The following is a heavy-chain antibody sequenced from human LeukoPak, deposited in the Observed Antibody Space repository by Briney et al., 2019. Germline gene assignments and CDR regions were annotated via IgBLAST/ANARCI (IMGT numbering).Heavy chain of an antibody. D-gene: IGHD3/OR15-3a*01. J-gene: IGHJ4*02. CDR1: GFTFSSYS. CDR3: ARTGLGMYSFDS. V-gene: IGHV3-21*01. Sequence: GGSLRLSCAAPGFTFSSYSMNWVRQAPGKGLEWVSSISSSSSYIYYADSVKGRFTISRDNAKNSLSLQMNSLRAEDTAVYYCARTGLGMYSFDSWGQGTLVTVSS. CDR2: ISSSSSYI.